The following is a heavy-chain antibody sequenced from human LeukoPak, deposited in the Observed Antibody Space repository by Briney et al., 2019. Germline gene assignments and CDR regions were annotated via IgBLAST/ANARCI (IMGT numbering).Heavy chain of an antibody. J-gene: IGHJ4*02. CDR1: GFTFGTYW. Sequence: GGSLRLSCAASGFTFGTYWMQWVRQAPAKGPVWVSRIHKDGKNPKYADSVEGRFTISRDNGKNTLYLQMNSLRAEDTAVYYCAREASGSDNYYSDFWGQGTLVTVSS. CDR2: IHKDGKNP. CDR3: AREASGSDNYYSDF. V-gene: IGHV3-74*01. D-gene: IGHD3-10*01.